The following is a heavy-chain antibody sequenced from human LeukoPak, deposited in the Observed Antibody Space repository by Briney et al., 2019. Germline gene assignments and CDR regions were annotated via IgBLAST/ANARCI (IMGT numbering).Heavy chain of an antibody. CDR3: AKDRRELLTAVEAFDI. Sequence: GGSLRLSCAASGFTFSSYAMSWVRQAPGKWLEWVSAISGSGGSTYYADSVKGRFTISRDNSKNTLYLQMNSLRAEDTAVYYCAKDRRELLTAVEAFDIWGQGTMVTVSS. J-gene: IGHJ3*02. D-gene: IGHD1-26*01. V-gene: IGHV3-23*01. CDR1: GFTFSSYA. CDR2: ISGSGGST.